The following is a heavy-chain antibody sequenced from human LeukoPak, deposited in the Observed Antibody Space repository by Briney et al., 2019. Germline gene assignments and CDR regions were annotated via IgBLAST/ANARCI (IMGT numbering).Heavy chain of an antibody. J-gene: IGHJ4*02. CDR1: GFTFSSYS. CDR3: ARDPMARWSGYSPDY. CDR2: ISSSDTYI. Sequence: PGGSLRLSCAASGFTFSSYSMNWVRQAPGKGLEWVSSISSSDTYIYHADSVKGRFTISRDNAKNSLYLQMNSLRVEDTAVYYCARDPMARWSGYSPDYWGQGTLVTVSS. D-gene: IGHD3-3*01. V-gene: IGHV3-21*01.